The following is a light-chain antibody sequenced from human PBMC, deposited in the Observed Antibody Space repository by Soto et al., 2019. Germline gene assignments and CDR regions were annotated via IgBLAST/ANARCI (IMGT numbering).Light chain of an antibody. V-gene: IGKV2-28*01. CDR1: QILLHSNGYTY. CDR3: MQALQTPLT. CDR2: WGS. J-gene: IGKJ3*01. Sequence: DIVMTQSPLSLPFTPGEPASISCSSSQILLHSNGYTYLDWYLQKPGQSPQLLIYWGSNRASGVPDRFSGSGSGTDFTLKISRVEAEDVGVYYCMQALQTPLTFGPGTKVDIK.